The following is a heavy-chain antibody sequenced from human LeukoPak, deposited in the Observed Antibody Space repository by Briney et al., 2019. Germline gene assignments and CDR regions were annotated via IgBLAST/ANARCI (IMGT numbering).Heavy chain of an antibody. CDR2: ITGGGGGT. D-gene: IGHD1-26*01. J-gene: IGHJ4*02. V-gene: IGHV3-23*01. Sequence: AGGSLRLSCAASGFTFSTYAISWVRQAPGEGLEWVSTITGGGGGTYYADSVKGRFTISRDNSKHTVYLEMNSLRAEDTAVYYCARRLLVGTTVRPYFDYWGQGTLVTVSS. CDR1: GFTFSTYA. CDR3: ARRLLVGTTVRPYFDY.